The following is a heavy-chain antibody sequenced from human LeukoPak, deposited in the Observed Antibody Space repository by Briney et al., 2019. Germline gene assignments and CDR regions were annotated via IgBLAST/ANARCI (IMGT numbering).Heavy chain of an antibody. V-gene: IGHV4-34*01. CDR1: GGSFSGYY. J-gene: IGHJ4*02. CDR2: INHSGST. CDR3: AGHLRWWDY. D-gene: IGHD5/OR15-5a*01. Sequence: SETLSLTCAVYGGSFSGYYWSWVRQPPGKGLEWIGEINHSGSTNYNPSLKSRVTISVDTSKNQFSLKLSSVTAADTAVYYCAGHLRWWDYWGQGTLVTVPS.